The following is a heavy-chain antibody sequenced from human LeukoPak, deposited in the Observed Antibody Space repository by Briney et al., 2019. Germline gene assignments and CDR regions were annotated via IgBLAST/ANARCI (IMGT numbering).Heavy chain of an antibody. Sequence: GASVKVSCKASGGTFSSYAISWVRQAPGQGLEWMGWISAYNGNTNYAQKLQGRVTMTTDTSTSTAYMELRSLRSDDTAVYYCARADATTTVTTQAFDYWGQGTLVTVSS. CDR3: ARADATTTVTTQAFDY. CDR1: GGTFSSYA. V-gene: IGHV1-18*01. D-gene: IGHD4-17*01. CDR2: ISAYNGNT. J-gene: IGHJ4*02.